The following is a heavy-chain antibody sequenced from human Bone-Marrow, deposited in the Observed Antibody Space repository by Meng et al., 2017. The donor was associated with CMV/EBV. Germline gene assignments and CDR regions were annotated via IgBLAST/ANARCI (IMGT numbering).Heavy chain of an antibody. Sequence: ASVKVSCKASGYAFTSYYIHWARQAPGQGLEWVGIFYPSGGSTSYAQKFQGRVTVTTDKSTRTVYMELSSLRSEDTAVYYCARDRGYYDSGSYYYLDFDYWGQGTLVTVSS. CDR2: FYPSGGST. J-gene: IGHJ4*02. CDR1: GYAFTSYY. CDR3: ARDRGYYDSGSYYYLDFDY. V-gene: IGHV1-46*01. D-gene: IGHD3-22*01.